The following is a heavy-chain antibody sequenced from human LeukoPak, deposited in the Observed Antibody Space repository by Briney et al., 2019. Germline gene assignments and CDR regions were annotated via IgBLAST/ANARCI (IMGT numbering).Heavy chain of an antibody. CDR1: GFTFSSYA. Sequence: GGSLRLSCAASGFTFSSYAMSWVRQAPGKGLEWVSAISGSGGSTYYADSVKGRFTISRDNSKNTLYLQMNSLRAEDTAVYYCARGNYYYYGMDVWGQGTTVTVSS. J-gene: IGHJ6*02. V-gene: IGHV3-23*01. CDR3: ARGNYYYYGMDV. CDR2: ISGSGGST.